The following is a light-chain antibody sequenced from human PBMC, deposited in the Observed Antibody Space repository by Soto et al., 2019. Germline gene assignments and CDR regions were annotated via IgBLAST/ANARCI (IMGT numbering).Light chain of an antibody. CDR1: ESVSSY. CDR2: DAS. V-gene: IGKV3-11*01. Sequence: EIVLTQSPATLSLSPGERATLSFRASESVSSYLAWYQPKPGQAPRLLIYDASNRATGIPARFSGSGSGTDFTLTISSLEPEDFAVYYCQQRSNWPPWTFGQGTKVEIK. CDR3: QQRSNWPPWT. J-gene: IGKJ1*01.